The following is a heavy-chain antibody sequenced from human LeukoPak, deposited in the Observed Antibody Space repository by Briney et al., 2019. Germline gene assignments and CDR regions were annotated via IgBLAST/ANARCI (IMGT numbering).Heavy chain of an antibody. D-gene: IGHD6-13*01. Sequence: VASVKVSCTASGYTFTSYAMHWVRPAPGQRLEWMGWINAGNGNTKYSQKFQGRVTITRDTSASTAYMELSSLRSEDTAVYYCARKAAGLYFDYWGQGTLVTVSS. J-gene: IGHJ4*02. CDR1: GYTFTSYA. V-gene: IGHV1-3*01. CDR3: ARKAAGLYFDY. CDR2: INAGNGNT.